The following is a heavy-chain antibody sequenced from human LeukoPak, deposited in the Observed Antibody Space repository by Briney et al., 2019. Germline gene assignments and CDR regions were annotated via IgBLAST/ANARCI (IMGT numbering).Heavy chain of an antibody. J-gene: IGHJ6*03. D-gene: IGHD5-18*01. CDR2: IFATGST. Sequence: SETLSLTCNVSGGSISSGKYYWSWIRQPAGKGLEWIGRIFATGSTDYNPSLKSRITISVDTSKNQFSLKLSSVTAADTAVYYCARTTEGGYTYDYFYYYYMDVWGKGTTVTISS. CDR1: GGSISSGKYY. CDR3: ARTTEGGYTYDYFYYYYMDV. V-gene: IGHV4-61*02.